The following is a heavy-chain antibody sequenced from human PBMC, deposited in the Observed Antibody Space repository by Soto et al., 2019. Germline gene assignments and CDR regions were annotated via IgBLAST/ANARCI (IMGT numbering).Heavy chain of an antibody. Sequence: ASVKVSCKVSGYPFTTYYIHWVRQAPGQGLEWMGWIDPRSGGTVYEQKFQGRVTMTRDTSISTDYMDLSGLTSDDTALYYCATDDYGIFPYWGQGSLVTVSS. V-gene: IGHV1-2*02. CDR1: GYPFTTYY. J-gene: IGHJ4*02. CDR3: ATDDYGIFPY. CDR2: IDPRSGGT. D-gene: IGHD3-10*01.